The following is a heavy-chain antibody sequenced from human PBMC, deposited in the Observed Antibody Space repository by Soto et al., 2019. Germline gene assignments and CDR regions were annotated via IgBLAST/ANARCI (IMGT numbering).Heavy chain of an antibody. CDR1: GFTFSTYA. J-gene: IGHJ4*02. CDR3: ARDQGRSITCQLDY. V-gene: IGHV3-30-3*01. Sequence: GGSLRLSCAASGFTFSTYAMHWVRQAPGKGLEWVAVISYDGSNTYYADSVKGRFTISRDNMMYLQMNSLRAEDTAVYYCARDQGRSITCQLDYWGQGTLVTVSS. D-gene: IGHD2-2*01. CDR2: ISYDGSNT.